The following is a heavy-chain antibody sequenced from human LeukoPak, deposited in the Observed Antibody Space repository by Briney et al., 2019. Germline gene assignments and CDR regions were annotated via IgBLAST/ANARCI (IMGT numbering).Heavy chain of an antibody. CDR1: GFTFSSYG. CDR2: ISYDGNNK. V-gene: IGHV3-30*03. CDR3: ATKTPFAVAPRG. Sequence: GGSLRLSCAASGFTFSSYGMHWVRQAPGRGLEWVAVISYDGNNKYYADSVKGRFTISRDNSRNTLYLQMNSLRPEDTAVYYCATKTPFAVAPRGWGQGTLVTVSS. J-gene: IGHJ4*02. D-gene: IGHD6-19*01.